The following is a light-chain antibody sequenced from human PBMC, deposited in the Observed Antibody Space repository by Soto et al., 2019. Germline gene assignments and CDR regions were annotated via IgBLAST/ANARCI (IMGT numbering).Light chain of an antibody. CDR3: QQYNEWPLT. CDR1: QSVSNN. Sequence: EIVMTQSPATLSVSPGERATLSCRARQSVSNNVAWYQQKPGQAPRLLIYHAATRATGIPARFSGRGSGTEVTLTISSLQSEDFAVYYCQQYNEWPLTFGGGTKVEIK. V-gene: IGKV3-15*01. CDR2: HAA. J-gene: IGKJ4*01.